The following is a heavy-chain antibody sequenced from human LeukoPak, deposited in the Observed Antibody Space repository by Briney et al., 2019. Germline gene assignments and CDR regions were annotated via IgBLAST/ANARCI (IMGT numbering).Heavy chain of an antibody. Sequence: PGGSLRLSCAASGFTFSSYWMSWVRQAPGKGLEWVSSISSSSSYIYYADSVKGRFTISRDNAKNSLYLQMNSLRAEDTAVYYCARAKDYVWGSYRPYYFDYWGQGTLVTVSS. CDR1: GFTFSSYW. CDR3: ARAKDYVWGSYRPYYFDY. J-gene: IGHJ4*02. D-gene: IGHD3-16*02. CDR2: ISSSSSYI. V-gene: IGHV3-21*01.